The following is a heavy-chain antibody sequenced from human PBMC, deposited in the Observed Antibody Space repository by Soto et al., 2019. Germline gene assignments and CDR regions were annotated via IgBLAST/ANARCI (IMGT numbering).Heavy chain of an antibody. J-gene: IGHJ4*02. D-gene: IGHD3-10*01. Sequence: GGSLRLSCTVSGVTFSNYAMNWVRQAPGKGLEWVSSLSGSGGTTYYADSVKGRFIISRDNSKNTLYLLMNSLRAEDTALYYCAKQRADYGSGADTFYFDSWGQGALVTVS. CDR2: LSGSGGTT. V-gene: IGHV3-23*01. CDR1: GVTFSNYA. CDR3: AKQRADYGSGADTFYFDS.